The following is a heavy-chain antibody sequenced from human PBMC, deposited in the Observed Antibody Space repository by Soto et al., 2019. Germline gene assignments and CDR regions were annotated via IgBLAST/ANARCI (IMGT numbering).Heavy chain of an antibody. V-gene: IGHV4-59*01. CDR1: GGSISSYY. J-gene: IGHJ6*03. CDR2: IYYSGST. CDR3: ARVGSIWPYYYYYMDV. Sequence: SETLSLTCTVSGGSISSYYWSWIRQPPGKGLEWIGYIYYSGSTNYNPSLKSRVTISVDTSKNQFSLKLSSVTAADTAVYYCARVGSIWPYYYYYMDVWGKGTTVTVSS. D-gene: IGHD6-13*01.